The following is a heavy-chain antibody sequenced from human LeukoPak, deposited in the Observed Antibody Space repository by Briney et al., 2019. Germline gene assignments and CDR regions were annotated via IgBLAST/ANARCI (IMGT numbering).Heavy chain of an antibody. CDR1: GFTFTSSA. V-gene: IGHV1-58*01. CDR2: IFVGSGKT. D-gene: IGHD3-22*01. J-gene: IGHJ4*02. CDR3: AASPDYYDSSGYSYYFDY. Sequence: ASVKVSCKASGFTFTSSALQWVRQARGQRLELIGWIFVGSGKTNYAQKFQERVTTTRDMSTSTAYMELSSLRSECTAVYCCAASPDYYDSSGYSYYFDYWGQGTLVIVSS.